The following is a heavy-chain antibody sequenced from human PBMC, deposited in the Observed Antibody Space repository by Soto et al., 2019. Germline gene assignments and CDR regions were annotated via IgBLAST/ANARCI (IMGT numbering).Heavy chain of an antibody. CDR2: INHSGST. D-gene: IGHD3-22*01. Sequence: PSETLSLTCAVYGGSFSGYYWSWIRQPPGKGLEWIGEINHSGSTNYNPSLKSRVTISVDTSKNQFSLKLSSVTAADTAVYYCARVQWIGYDSSGYYPNWGQGTLVTVSS. V-gene: IGHV4-34*01. CDR1: GGSFSGYY. J-gene: IGHJ1*01. CDR3: ARVQWIGYDSSGYYPN.